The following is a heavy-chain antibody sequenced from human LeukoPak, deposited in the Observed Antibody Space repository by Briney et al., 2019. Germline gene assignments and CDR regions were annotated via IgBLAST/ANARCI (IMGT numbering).Heavy chain of an antibody. D-gene: IGHD2-15*01. J-gene: IGHJ6*03. CDR1: GGSFSGYY. CDR2: INHGGIT. V-gene: IGHV4-34*01. CDR3: ARVEVEILSHYMDV. Sequence: PSETLSLTCAVYGGSFSGYYWSWIRQPPGKRLEWIGEINHGGITNYNPSLKSRVTISVDTSKNQFSLKLTSVTAADTAVYYCARVEVEILSHYMDVWGRGTTVTVSS.